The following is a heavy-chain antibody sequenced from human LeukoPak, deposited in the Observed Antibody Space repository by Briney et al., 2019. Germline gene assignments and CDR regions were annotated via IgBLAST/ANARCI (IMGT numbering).Heavy chain of an antibody. Sequence: GGSLRLSCAASEFSVGSNYITWVRQAPGKGLEWVSLIYSGGSTYYADSVKGRFTISRDTFKNSLFLQMTSLRAEDTALYFCVYGDFVRTVNYFDYWGQGTLVTVSS. J-gene: IGHJ4*02. CDR2: IYSGGST. CDR3: VYGDFVRTVNYFDY. V-gene: IGHV3-66*01. D-gene: IGHD4-17*01. CDR1: EFSVGSNY.